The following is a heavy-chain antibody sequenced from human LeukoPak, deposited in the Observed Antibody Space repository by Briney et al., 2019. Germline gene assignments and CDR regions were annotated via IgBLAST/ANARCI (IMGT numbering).Heavy chain of an antibody. CDR2: INPNSGDT. Sequence: ASVKVSCKASGYTFTGYYMHWVRQAPGQGLEWMGWINPNSGDTHYAQRFQGRLTMTRDTSINTVYMELSRLRSDDTAVYYCARDGLLMALCFDYWGRGTLVTVSS. CDR1: GYTFTGYY. J-gene: IGHJ4*02. CDR3: ARDGLLMALCFDY. V-gene: IGHV1-2*02. D-gene: IGHD5-24*01.